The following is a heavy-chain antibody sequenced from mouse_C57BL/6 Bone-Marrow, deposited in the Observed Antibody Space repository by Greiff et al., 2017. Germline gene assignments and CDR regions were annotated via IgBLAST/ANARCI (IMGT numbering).Heavy chain of an antibody. D-gene: IGHD1-1*01. CDR2: IYPRDGST. V-gene: IGHV1-85*01. CDR3: ARGYGSSYWYFDF. CDR1: GYTFTSYD. J-gene: IGHJ1*03. Sequence: QVQLQQSGPELVKPGASVKLSCKASGYTFTSYDINWVKQRPGQGLEWIGWIYPRDGSTKYNEKFKGKATLTVDTSSSTAYMELHSLTSEDSAVYFCARGYGSSYWYFDFWGTGTTVTVSS.